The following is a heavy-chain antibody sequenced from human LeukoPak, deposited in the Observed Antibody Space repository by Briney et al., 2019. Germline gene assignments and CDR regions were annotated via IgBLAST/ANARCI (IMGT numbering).Heavy chain of an antibody. Sequence: RPGGSLRLSCAASGLTLRNYEMKRVREAPGKGGERVSYISSSCSSIYSAYSLTLRFTVSTDKAQNSLYLQMNSLRAEDTAVYYCARSGTGVFDFWGQGTLVTVSS. CDR3: ARSGTGVFDF. D-gene: IGHD3-10*01. CDR2: ISSSCSSI. CDR1: GLTLRNYE. V-gene: IGHV3-48*03. J-gene: IGHJ4*02.